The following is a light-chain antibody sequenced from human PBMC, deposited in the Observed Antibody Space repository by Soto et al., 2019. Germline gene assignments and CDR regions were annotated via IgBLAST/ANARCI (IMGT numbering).Light chain of an antibody. J-gene: IGKJ5*01. CDR1: QSVSSN. Sequence: ELVMPPSPATLSVSPGERAPLYFRASQSVSSNLAWYQQKPGQAPRLLIYGASSRATGIPDRFSGSGSGTDFTLTISRLEPEDFAVYYRQQYGSSLTGGQGTRLEIK. V-gene: IGKV3-20*01. CDR3: QQYGSSLT. CDR2: GAS.